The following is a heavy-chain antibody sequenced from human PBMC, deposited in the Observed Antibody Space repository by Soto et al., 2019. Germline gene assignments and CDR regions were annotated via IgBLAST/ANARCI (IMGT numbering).Heavy chain of an antibody. CDR2: ISYDGSNK. CDR1: GFTFSSYG. J-gene: IGHJ4*02. Sequence: PGWSLRLFCAASGFTFSSYGMHWVRQAPGKGLEWVAVISYDGSNKYYADSVKGRFTISRDNSKNTLYLQMNSLRAEDTAVYYCAKEIQAYGSGSYYLDYWGQGTLVTVSS. CDR3: AKEIQAYGSGSYYLDY. D-gene: IGHD3-10*01. V-gene: IGHV3-30*18.